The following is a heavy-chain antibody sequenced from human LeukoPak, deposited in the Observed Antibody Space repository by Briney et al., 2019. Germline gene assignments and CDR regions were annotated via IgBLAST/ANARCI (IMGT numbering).Heavy chain of an antibody. D-gene: IGHD6-13*01. CDR1: GFTFSSYS. J-gene: IGHJ5*02. CDR2: ISSSSSYI. Sequence: GGSLRLSCAASGFTFSSYSMNWVRQAPGKGLEWVSSISSSSSYIYYADSVKGRFTISRDNAKNSLYLQMNSLRAEDTAVYYCARDQGSSWYDWFDPWGQGTLVTVSS. V-gene: IGHV3-21*01. CDR3: ARDQGSSWYDWFDP.